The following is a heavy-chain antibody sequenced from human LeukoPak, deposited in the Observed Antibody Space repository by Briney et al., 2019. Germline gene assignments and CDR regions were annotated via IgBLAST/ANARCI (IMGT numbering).Heavy chain of an antibody. D-gene: IGHD2-15*01. J-gene: IGHJ4*02. Sequence: PGGSLRLSCAASGFTFSSYAMSWVRQAPGKGLEWVSVISGSGSSTYYADSVKGRFTISRDSSKNTLYLQMNSLRAEDTAVYYCAKDAQCSGGSCYLFHYWGQGTLVTVSS. V-gene: IGHV3-23*01. CDR2: ISGSGSST. CDR3: AKDAQCSGGSCYLFHY. CDR1: GFTFSSYA.